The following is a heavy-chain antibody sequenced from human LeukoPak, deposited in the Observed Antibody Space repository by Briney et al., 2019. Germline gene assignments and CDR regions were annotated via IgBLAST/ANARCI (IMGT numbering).Heavy chain of an antibody. CDR2: INHSGST. D-gene: IGHD1-26*01. Sequence: SETLSLTCAVYGGSFSGYYWSWIRQPPGKGLEWIGEINHSGSTNYNPSLKSRVTISVDTSKNQFSLKLSSVTAADTAVYYCASYSGIYSAFEIWSQGTLVTVSS. J-gene: IGHJ3*02. CDR3: ASYSGIYSAFEI. CDR1: GGSFSGYY. V-gene: IGHV4-34*01.